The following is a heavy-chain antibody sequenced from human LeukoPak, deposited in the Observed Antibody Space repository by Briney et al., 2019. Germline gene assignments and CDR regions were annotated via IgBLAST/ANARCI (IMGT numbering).Heavy chain of an antibody. V-gene: IGHV3-64D*06. CDR1: GFTFSRYA. CDR2: ISSNGGST. D-gene: IGHD3-10*01. CDR3: VKSGSYYNEPYYFDY. Sequence: VQPGGSLRLSCSASGFTFSRYAMHWSRQAPGKGLGYVSGISSNGGSTYYADSVKGRFTISRDNSKNTLYLQMSSLRAEDTAVYYCVKSGSYYNEPYYFDYWGQGTLVTVSS. J-gene: IGHJ4*02.